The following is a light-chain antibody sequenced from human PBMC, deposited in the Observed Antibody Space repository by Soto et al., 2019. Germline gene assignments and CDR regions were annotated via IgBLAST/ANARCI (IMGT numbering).Light chain of an antibody. Sequence: DIQLTQSPSFLSASVGDRVTITCRASQGISSYLAWYQQKPGKAPKLLIYAASTLQSGVPSRFSGSGSGTEFTLTIRSLQREDFATYYCQQLNSYPFTFGGGTKVEIK. CDR2: AAS. CDR1: QGISSY. J-gene: IGKJ4*01. CDR3: QQLNSYPFT. V-gene: IGKV1-9*01.